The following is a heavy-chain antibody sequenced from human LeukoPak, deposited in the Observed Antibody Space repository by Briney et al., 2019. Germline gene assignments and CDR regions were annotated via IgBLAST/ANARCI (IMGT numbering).Heavy chain of an antibody. J-gene: IGHJ4*02. V-gene: IGHV3-48*03. CDR3: ARTEGQGDY. CDR1: GFTLSSYE. Sequence: GGSLRLSCAASGFTLSSYEMNWVRQAPGKGLEWVSYISSSGSTIYYADSVKGRFTISRDNAKDSLYLQMNSLRAEDTAVYYCARTEGQGDYWGQGTLVTVSS. CDR2: ISSSGSTI.